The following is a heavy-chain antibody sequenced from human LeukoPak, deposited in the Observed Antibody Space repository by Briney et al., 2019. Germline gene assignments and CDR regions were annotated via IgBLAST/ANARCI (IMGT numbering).Heavy chain of an antibody. CDR1: GFTFSNYV. V-gene: IGHV3-23*01. Sequence: GGSLRLSCAASGFTFSNYVMSWVRQAPGKGPEWVSGINGGGGSTFYAESVTGRFTFSRDNSKNTLFLQMNTLRAEDTAVYYCVKDGRRSPPCWGQGTLVTVSS. CDR3: VKDGRRSPPC. J-gene: IGHJ4*02. CDR2: INGGGGST. D-gene: IGHD2-15*01.